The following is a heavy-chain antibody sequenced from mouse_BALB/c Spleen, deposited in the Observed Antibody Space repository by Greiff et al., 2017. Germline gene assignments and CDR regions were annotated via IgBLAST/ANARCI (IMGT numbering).Heavy chain of an antibody. V-gene: IGHV3-8*02. CDR1: GDSITSGY. J-gene: IGHJ3*01. Sequence: EVKLMESGPSLVKPSQTLSLTCSVTGDSITSGYWNWIRKFPGNKLEYMGYISYSGSTYYNPSLKSRISITRDTSKNQYYLQLNSVTTEDTATYYCARNLYGSSLAWFAYWGQGTLVTVSA. D-gene: IGHD1-1*01. CDR2: ISYSGST. CDR3: ARNLYGSSLAWFAY.